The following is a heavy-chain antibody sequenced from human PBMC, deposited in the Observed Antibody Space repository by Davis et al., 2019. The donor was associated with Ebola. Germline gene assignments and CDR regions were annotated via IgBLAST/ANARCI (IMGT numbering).Heavy chain of an antibody. CDR2: ISSSSSYI. D-gene: IGHD3-3*01. J-gene: IGHJ5*02. V-gene: IGHV3-21*01. CDR3: AREGLGYYDFWSGYKGTTNWFDP. CDR1: GFTFSSYS. Sequence: GESLKISCAASGFTFSSYSMNWVRQAPGKGLEWVSSISSSSSYIYYADYVKGRFTISRDNAKNSLYLQMNSLSAEDTAVYYCAREGLGYYDFWSGYKGTTNWFDPWGQGTLVTVSS.